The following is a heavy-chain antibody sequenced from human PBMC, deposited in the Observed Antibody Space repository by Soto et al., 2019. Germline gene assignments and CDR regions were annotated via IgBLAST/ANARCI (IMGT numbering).Heavy chain of an antibody. D-gene: IGHD1-7*01. V-gene: IGHV4-34*01. Sequence: SETLSLTCAVYGGSFSGYYWSWIRQPPGKGLEWIGEINHSGSTDYNPSLKSRVTISVDTSKNQFSLKLSSVTAADTAVYYCASGRYNWNYFNWFDPWGQGTLVTVSS. CDR2: INHSGST. CDR1: GGSFSGYY. CDR3: ASGRYNWNYFNWFDP. J-gene: IGHJ5*02.